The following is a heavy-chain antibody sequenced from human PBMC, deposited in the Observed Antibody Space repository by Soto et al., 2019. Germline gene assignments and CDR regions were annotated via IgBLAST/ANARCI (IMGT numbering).Heavy chain of an antibody. Sequence: PGGSLRLSCAASGFTSSSYAMHWVRQAPGKGLEWVAVISYDGSNKYYADSVKGRFTISRDNSKNTLYLQMNSLRAEDTAVYYCAREPDCGGDCYPQYFQHWGQGTLVTVSS. CDR3: AREPDCGGDCYPQYFQH. CDR2: ISYDGSNK. CDR1: GFTSSSYA. V-gene: IGHV3-30-3*01. J-gene: IGHJ1*01. D-gene: IGHD2-21*02.